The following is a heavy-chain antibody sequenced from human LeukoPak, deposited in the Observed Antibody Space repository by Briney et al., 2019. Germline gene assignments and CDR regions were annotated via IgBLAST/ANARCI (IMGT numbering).Heavy chain of an antibody. CDR3: ARPYGGNDAFDI. Sequence: SETLSLTCTVSGGSISSGGYYWSWIRQHPGKGLEWIGYIYYSGSTYYNPSLKSRVTISVDTSKNQFSLKLSSVTAADTAVYYCARPYGGNDAFDIWGQGTMVTVSS. J-gene: IGHJ3*02. CDR1: GGSISSGGYY. CDR2: IYYSGST. D-gene: IGHD4-23*01. V-gene: IGHV4-31*03.